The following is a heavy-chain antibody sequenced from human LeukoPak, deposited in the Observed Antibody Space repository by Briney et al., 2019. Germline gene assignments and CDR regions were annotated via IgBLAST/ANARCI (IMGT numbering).Heavy chain of an antibody. CDR1: GYTFTDYS. Sequence: GASVKVSCKPSGYTFTDYSIHWVRQAPGQGLEWMGWINPKSGDTKSAQKFQGRVTMTGDTSISTIYMEVTRLRSDDTAIYYCARDFFSEVTYHGEIAYFDQWGPGTLVSVSS. CDR2: INPKSGDT. D-gene: IGHD1-14*01. J-gene: IGHJ4*02. V-gene: IGHV1-2*02. CDR3: ARDFFSEVTYHGEIAYFDQ.